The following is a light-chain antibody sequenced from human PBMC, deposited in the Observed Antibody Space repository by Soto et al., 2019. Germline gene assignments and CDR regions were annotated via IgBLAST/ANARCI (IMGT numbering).Light chain of an antibody. CDR3: QHYNSYPEA. CDR1: QTISSW. Sequence: DLKMTMSPSTLSGSAVDRVPITCRASQTISSWLAWYQQKPGKAPKLLIYKASTLKSGVPSRFSGSGSGTEFTLTISSLQPDDFATYYCQHYNSYPEAFGQGTKVDIK. J-gene: IGKJ1*01. V-gene: IGKV1-5*03. CDR2: KAS.